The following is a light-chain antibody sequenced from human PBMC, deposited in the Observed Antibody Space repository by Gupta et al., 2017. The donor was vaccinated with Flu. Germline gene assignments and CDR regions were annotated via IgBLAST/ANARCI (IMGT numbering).Light chain of an antibody. CDR3: SSYTSSSTRV. J-gene: IGLJ3*02. V-gene: IGLV2-14*01. Sequence: HSALTPPASVSGSPGQSITISCTGTSSDVGGYNYVSWYQQHPGKAPKLILYEVTYRPSGVSNRFSGSKSDNTASLTISGLQAEDEADYYCSSYTSSSTRVFGGGTKLTVL. CDR2: EVT. CDR1: SSDVGGYNY.